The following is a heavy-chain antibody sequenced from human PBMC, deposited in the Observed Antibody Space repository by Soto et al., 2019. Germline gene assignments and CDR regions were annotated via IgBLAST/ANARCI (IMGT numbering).Heavy chain of an antibody. J-gene: IGHJ5*02. D-gene: IGHD3-10*01. CDR3: ARDVRFGDPLGWLDT. CDR2: INPSGGST. V-gene: IGHV1-46*01. CDR1: GYTFTSYY. Sequence: ASVKVSCKASGYTFTSYYMHWVRQAPGQGLEWMGIINPSGGSTSYAQKFQGRVTMTRDTSTSTVYMELSSLRSEDTAVYYCARDVRFGDPLGWLDTWGQGTLVTVSS.